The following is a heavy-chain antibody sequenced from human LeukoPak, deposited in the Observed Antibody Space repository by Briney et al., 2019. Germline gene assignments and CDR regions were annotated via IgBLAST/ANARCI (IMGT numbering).Heavy chain of an antibody. CDR3: ARVNFLSVGESKNGMDV. CDR1: GGTFSSYA. V-gene: IGHV1-69*04. CDR2: IIPIFGIA. Sequence: SVKVSCKASGGTFSSYAISWVRQAPGQGLEWMGRIIPIFGIANYAQRFQGRVTITADKSTSTAYMELSSLRSEDTAVYYCARVNFLSVGESKNGMDVWGQGTTVTVSS. D-gene: IGHD3-10*01. J-gene: IGHJ6*02.